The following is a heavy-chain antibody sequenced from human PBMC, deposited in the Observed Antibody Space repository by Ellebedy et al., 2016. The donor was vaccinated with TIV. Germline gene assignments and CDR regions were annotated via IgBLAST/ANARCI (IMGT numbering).Heavy chain of an antibody. CDR2: IIPLFGTT. CDR1: GGTFNNYG. J-gene: IGHJ6*04. D-gene: IGHD3-9*01. Sequence: AASVKVSCKASGGTFNNYGITWVRQAPGQGLEWVGGIIPLFGTTHYSQKFQGRVTITADESTSTAYMQLSSLRSEDTAVYYCAIGGILTGYYGGYFCAMDVWGEGTTVTVSS. V-gene: IGHV1-69*13. CDR3: AIGGILTGYYGGYFCAMDV.